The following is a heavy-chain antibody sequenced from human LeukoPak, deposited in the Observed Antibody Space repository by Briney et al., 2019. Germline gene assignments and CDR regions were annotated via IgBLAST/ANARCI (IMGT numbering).Heavy chain of an antibody. D-gene: IGHD5-24*01. CDR2: ISYDGSNK. J-gene: IGHJ4*02. CDR1: GFTFSSYA. Sequence: GGSLRLSCAASGFTFSSYAMHWVRQAPGKGLEWVAVISYDGSNKYYADSVKGRFTISRDNSKTTLYLQMNSLRAEDTAVYYCARAMVEMATIPWVWGQGTLVTVSS. V-gene: IGHV3-30-3*01. CDR3: ARAMVEMATIPWV.